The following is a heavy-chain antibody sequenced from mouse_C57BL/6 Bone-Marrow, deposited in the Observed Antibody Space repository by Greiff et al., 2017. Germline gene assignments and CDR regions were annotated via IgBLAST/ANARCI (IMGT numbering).Heavy chain of an antibody. V-gene: IGHV1-69*01. Sequence: VQRVESGAELVMPGASVKLSCKASGYTFTSYWMHWVKQRPGQGLEWIGEIDPSDSYTNYNQKFKGKSTLTVDKSSSTAYMQLSSLTSEDSAVYYCAREAYYVAMDYWGQGTSVTVSS. CDR2: IDPSDSYT. D-gene: IGHD1-1*01. CDR1: GYTFTSYW. CDR3: AREAYYVAMDY. J-gene: IGHJ4*01.